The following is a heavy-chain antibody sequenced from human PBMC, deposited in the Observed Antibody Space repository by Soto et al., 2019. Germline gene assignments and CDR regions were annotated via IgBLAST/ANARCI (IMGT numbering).Heavy chain of an antibody. D-gene: IGHD1-7*01. J-gene: IGHJ3*02. CDR2: ISYDGSNK. CDR3: ANDPRYNWNYPDAFDI. V-gene: IGHV3-30*18. Sequence: QVQLVESGGGVVQPGRSLRLSCAASGFTFSSYGMHWVRQAPGKGLEWVAVISYDGSNKYYADSVKGRFTISRDNSKNTLYLQMNSLRAEDTAVYYCANDPRYNWNYPDAFDIWGQGTMVTVSS. CDR1: GFTFSSYG.